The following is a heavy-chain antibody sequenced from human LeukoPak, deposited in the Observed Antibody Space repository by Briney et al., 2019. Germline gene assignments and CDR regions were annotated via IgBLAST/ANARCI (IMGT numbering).Heavy chain of an antibody. CDR2: IWYDGSNK. D-gene: IGHD5-24*01. CDR3: AKEDGYNWIDH. Sequence: QAGGSLRLSCAASGFTFGHFGMHWVRQAPGKRLEWVAHIWYDGSNKYYPDSVKGRFTVSRDNVNNTLYLQMDSLRGEDEAIYYCAKEDGYNWIDHWGQGTLVTVSS. CDR1: GFTFGHFG. V-gene: IGHV3-33*06. J-gene: IGHJ5*02.